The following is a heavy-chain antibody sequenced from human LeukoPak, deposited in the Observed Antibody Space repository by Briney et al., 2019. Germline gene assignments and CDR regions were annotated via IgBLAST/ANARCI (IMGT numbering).Heavy chain of an antibody. CDR2: ISSSSSYI. D-gene: IGHD1-1*01. CDR3: AKNGGWYAFDI. Sequence: AGSLRRYCAASGFTFSSYSMNWLRQAPGQGLEWVSSISSSSSYIYYADSLKGRFTISRDNAKNSLYLQMNSLRAEDTAVYYCAKNGGWYAFDIWGQGTMVTVSS. V-gene: IGHV3-21*01. CDR1: GFTFSSYS. J-gene: IGHJ3*02.